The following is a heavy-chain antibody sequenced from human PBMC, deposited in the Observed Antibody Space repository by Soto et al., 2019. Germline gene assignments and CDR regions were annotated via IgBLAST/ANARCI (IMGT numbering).Heavy chain of an antibody. V-gene: IGHV1-69*01. Sequence: QVQLVQSGAEVKKPGSSVKVSCKASGGTFSSYAISWVRQAPGQGLEWMGGIIPIFGTANYAQKFQGRVTITADESKSTAYTERSSVRCEDTAVYYCASGDSGYDYVSHYYYGMDVWGQGTTVTVSS. D-gene: IGHD5-12*01. CDR3: ASGDSGYDYVSHYYYGMDV. CDR1: GGTFSSYA. CDR2: IIPIFGTA. J-gene: IGHJ6*02.